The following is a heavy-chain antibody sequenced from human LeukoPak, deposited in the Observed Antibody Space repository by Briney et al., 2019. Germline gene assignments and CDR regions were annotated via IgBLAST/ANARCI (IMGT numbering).Heavy chain of an antibody. J-gene: IGHJ4*02. V-gene: IGHV3-30*18. Sequence: GGSLRLSCAASGFTFNGYGMLWVRQAPGKGLEWVAVISYDGSNKYYADSVKGRFTISRDNSKNTLYLQMNSLRAEDTAVYYCAKDSEEYSSSSFDYWGQGTLVTVSS. CDR1: GFTFNGYG. D-gene: IGHD6-6*01. CDR2: ISYDGSNK. CDR3: AKDSEEYSSSSFDY.